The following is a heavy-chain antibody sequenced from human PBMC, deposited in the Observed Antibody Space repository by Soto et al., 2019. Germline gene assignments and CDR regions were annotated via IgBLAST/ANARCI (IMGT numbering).Heavy chain of an antibody. CDR2: IYHSGST. Sequence: SETLSLTCAVSGGSISRGGYSWSWIRQPPGKGLEWIGYIYHSGSTYYNSSLKSRVTISVDRSKNQFSLKLSSVTAADTAVYYCARVPTPWGQGTLVTVSS. CDR3: ARVPTP. V-gene: IGHV4-30-2*01. D-gene: IGHD2-2*01. CDR1: GGSISRGGYS. J-gene: IGHJ5*02.